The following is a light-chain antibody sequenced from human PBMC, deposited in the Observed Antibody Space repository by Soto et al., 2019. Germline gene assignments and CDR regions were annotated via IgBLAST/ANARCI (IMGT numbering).Light chain of an antibody. Sequence: QSALTQPASVSGSPGQSITISCTGTSSDVGGYDYVSWYQQQPGKAPKLMIYDVSHRPSGVSDRFSGSKSGNTASLTISGLQAEDEADYYCTSYPSSQTVVFGGGTKLTVL. CDR1: SSDVGGYDY. CDR2: DVS. CDR3: TSYPSSQTVV. V-gene: IGLV2-14*01. J-gene: IGLJ2*01.